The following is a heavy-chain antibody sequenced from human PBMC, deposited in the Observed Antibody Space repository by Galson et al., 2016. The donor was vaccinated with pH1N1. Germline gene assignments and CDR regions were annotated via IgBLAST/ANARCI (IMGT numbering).Heavy chain of an antibody. V-gene: IGHV4-38-2*01. CDR3: ATFTMTISFDAFHI. J-gene: IGHJ3*02. Sequence: LTCAVSGYSISSGSYWGWIRQPPRRGLEWIGSIYHSGSTYYNPSLKSRVTISKDTSKNHFSLKLSSVTAADTAIYYCATFTMTISFDAFHIWGQGTVVTVSS. CDR1: GYSISSGSY. CDR2: IYHSGST. D-gene: IGHD3-22*01.